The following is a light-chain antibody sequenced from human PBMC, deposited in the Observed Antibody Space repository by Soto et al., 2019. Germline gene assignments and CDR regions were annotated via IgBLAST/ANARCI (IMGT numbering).Light chain of an antibody. CDR1: QNIKKY. CDR2: GAS. V-gene: IGKV1-33*01. Sequence: DIQMTQSPSSLAATIGDRVTITCQASQNIKKYLSWYQQKPERAPKLLIYGASNLETGVPSRFSGRGYGTDFTSAISSLQPEDIATYYCQHYDNLPPFTFGPGTKV. J-gene: IGKJ3*01. CDR3: QHYDNLPPFT.